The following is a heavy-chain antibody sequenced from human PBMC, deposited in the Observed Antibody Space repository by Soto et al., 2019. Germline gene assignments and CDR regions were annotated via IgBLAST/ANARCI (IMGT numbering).Heavy chain of an antibody. CDR1: GFTFSSYA. J-gene: IGHJ4*02. CDR2: ISGGTSST. D-gene: IGHD6-13*01. Sequence: EVQLLESGGGLVQPGGSLRLSCAASGFTFSSYAMSWVRQAPGKGLEWVSAISGGTSSTYYADAVKGRFTISRDNSKYTLYLQMNSLRAEDTDVYYCAKERWAAAGTPTLDYWGQGTLVTVSS. CDR3: AKERWAAAGTPTLDY. V-gene: IGHV3-23*01.